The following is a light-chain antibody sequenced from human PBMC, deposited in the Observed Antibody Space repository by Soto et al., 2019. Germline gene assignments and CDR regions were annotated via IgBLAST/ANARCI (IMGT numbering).Light chain of an antibody. V-gene: IGKV3-20*01. CDR2: GAS. CDR1: QSVSSSY. CDR3: QQYGTSPFT. J-gene: IGKJ3*01. Sequence: EILLTQSPGTLSLSPGERATLSCRASQSVSSSYLAWYQQKPGQAPRLLIYGASSRATGIPDRFSGGGSGTDFTLTISRLEPEDFAVYYCQQYGTSPFTFGPGTKVDIK.